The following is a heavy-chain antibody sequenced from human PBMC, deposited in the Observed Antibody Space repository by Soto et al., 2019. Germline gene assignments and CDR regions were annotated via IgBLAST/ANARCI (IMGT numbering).Heavy chain of an antibody. J-gene: IGHJ3*02. Sequence: SETLSLTCAVYGGCFSGYYWSWIRQTPGKGLEWIGEINHSGSTNYNPSLKSRVTISVDTSKNQFSLKLSSVTAADTAVYYCARGHYYDSSPPYAFDIWGQGTMVTVSS. CDR3: ARGHYYDSSPPYAFDI. CDR2: INHSGST. V-gene: IGHV4-34*01. CDR1: GGCFSGYY. D-gene: IGHD3-22*01.